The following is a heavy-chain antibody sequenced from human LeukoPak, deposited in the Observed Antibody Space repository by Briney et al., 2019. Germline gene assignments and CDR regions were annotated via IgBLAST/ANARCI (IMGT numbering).Heavy chain of an antibody. Sequence: GGSLRLSCAGSGFTFSNFVVSWVRQAPGKGLEWVAAISGTASRIHFADSVKGRFTISRDNSNNTVHLQMNNLRVEDTAMYYCAKDTTAWWYHRAYMNVWGKGTTVTVS. CDR2: ISGTASRI. CDR3: AKDTTAWWYHRAYMNV. V-gene: IGHV3-23*01. CDR1: GFTFSNFV. D-gene: IGHD2-15*01. J-gene: IGHJ6*03.